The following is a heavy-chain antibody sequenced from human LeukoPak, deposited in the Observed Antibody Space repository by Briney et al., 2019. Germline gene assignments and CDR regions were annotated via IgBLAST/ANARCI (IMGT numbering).Heavy chain of an antibody. CDR2: IYHSGST. CDR1: GYSISSGYY. Sequence: SETLSLTCAVSGYSISSGYYWGWIRQPPGKGLEWIGSIYHSGSTYYNPSLKSRVTISVDTSKNQFSLKLSSVTAADRAVYYCARDRTFGDFDYWGQGTLVTVSS. D-gene: IGHD3-16*01. V-gene: IGHV4-38-2*02. J-gene: IGHJ4*02. CDR3: ARDRTFGDFDY.